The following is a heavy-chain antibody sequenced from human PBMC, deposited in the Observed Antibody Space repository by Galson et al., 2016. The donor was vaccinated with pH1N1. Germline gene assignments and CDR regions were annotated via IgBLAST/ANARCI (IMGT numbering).Heavy chain of an antibody. V-gene: IGHV3-74*01. Sequence: SLRLSCAASGFIFTNYWMHWVRQAPGRGLVWVARVNNDGSSTNYADSVKGRFTLSRDNAKNTVFLEMSSLRAEDTGAYYCVRGRYCSGGSCYPPTAEYFQHWGRGTLLTVSS. J-gene: IGHJ1*01. CDR1: GFIFTNYW. CDR3: VRGRYCSGGSCYPPTAEYFQH. D-gene: IGHD2-15*01. CDR2: VNNDGSST.